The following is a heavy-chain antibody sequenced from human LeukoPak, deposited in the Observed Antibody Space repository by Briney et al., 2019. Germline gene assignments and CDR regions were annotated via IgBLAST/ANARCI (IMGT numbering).Heavy chain of an antibody. CDR1: GFTFDDYG. Sequence: QSGRSLRLSCAASGFTFDDYGMHWVRQAPGKGLEWVSGISWNSGNIGYADSVKGRFTISRDNAKNSLYLQMNSLRAEDTAVYYCARDRETYYYYGMDVWGQGTTVTVSS. CDR2: ISWNSGNI. J-gene: IGHJ6*02. CDR3: ARDRETYYYYGMDV. V-gene: IGHV3-9*01.